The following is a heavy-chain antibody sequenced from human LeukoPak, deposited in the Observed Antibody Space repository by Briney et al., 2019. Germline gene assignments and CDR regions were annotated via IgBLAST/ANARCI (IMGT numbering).Heavy chain of an antibody. CDR1: GYTFTGYY. CDR2: ISAYNGNT. J-gene: IGHJ2*01. D-gene: IGHD5-18*01. V-gene: IGHV1-18*04. CDR3: ARDTPMDNWYFDL. Sequence: ASVKVSCKASGYTFTGYYMHWVRQAPGQGLEWMGWISAYNGNTNYAQKFQGRVTMTTDTSTSTAYMELRSLRSDDTAVYYCARDTPMDNWYFDLWGRGTLVTVSS.